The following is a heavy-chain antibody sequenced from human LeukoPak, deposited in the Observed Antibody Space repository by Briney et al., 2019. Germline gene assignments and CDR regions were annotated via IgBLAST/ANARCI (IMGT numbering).Heavy chain of an antibody. J-gene: IGHJ5*02. V-gene: IGHV1-69*05. CDR1: GGTFSSYA. Sequence: SVKVSCKASGGTFSSYAISWVRQAPGQGLEWMGGILPIFGTANYAQKFQGRVTITTDESTSTAYMELSSLRSEDTAVYYCARERNPTVTTGFRWFDPWGQGTLVTVSS. D-gene: IGHD4-17*01. CDR2: ILPIFGTA. CDR3: ARERNPTVTTGFRWFDP.